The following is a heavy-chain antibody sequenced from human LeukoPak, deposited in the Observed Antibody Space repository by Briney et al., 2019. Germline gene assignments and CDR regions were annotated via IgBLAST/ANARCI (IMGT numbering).Heavy chain of an antibody. D-gene: IGHD6-13*01. CDR3: AREPLWAAAGTNFDY. CDR2: INPNSGGT. Sequence: GASVKVSCKASGYSFTGYYIHWVRQAPGQGLEWMGWINPNSGGTNYAQKFQGRVTMTRDTSISTAYMELSRLRSDDTAVYYCAREPLWAAAGTNFDYWGQGTLVTVSS. J-gene: IGHJ4*02. CDR1: GYSFTGYY. V-gene: IGHV1-2*02.